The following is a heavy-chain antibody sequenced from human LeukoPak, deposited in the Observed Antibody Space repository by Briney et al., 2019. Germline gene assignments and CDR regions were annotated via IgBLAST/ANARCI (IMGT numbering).Heavy chain of an antibody. CDR3: ATTGVGGYYFDY. CDR2: FDPGDGET. V-gene: IGHV1-24*01. Sequence: ASVKVSCKVSGYTLTELSMHWVRQAPGKGLEWMGGFDPGDGETIYAQKFQGRVTMTEDTSTDTAYMELSSLRSEDTAVYCCATTGVGGYYFDYWGQGTLVTVSS. D-gene: IGHD1-1*01. J-gene: IGHJ4*02. CDR1: GYTLTELS.